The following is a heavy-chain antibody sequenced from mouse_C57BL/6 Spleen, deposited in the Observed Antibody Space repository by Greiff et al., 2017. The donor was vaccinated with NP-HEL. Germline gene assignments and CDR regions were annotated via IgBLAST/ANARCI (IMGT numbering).Heavy chain of an antibody. CDR2: IYPGGGYT. Sequence: VQLQQSGAELVRPGTSVKMSCKASGYTFTNYWIGWAKQRPGHGLEWIGDIYPGGGYTNYNEKFKGKATLTADKSSSTAYMQFSSLTSEDSAIYYCAREGGSSHWYFDVWGTGTTVTVSS. CDR1: GYTFTNYW. V-gene: IGHV1-63*01. J-gene: IGHJ1*03. CDR3: AREGGSSHWYFDV. D-gene: IGHD1-1*01.